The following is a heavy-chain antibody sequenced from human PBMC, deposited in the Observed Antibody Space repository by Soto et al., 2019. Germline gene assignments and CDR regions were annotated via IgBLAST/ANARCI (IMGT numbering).Heavy chain of an antibody. CDR1: GYTFTSYG. J-gene: IGHJ6*02. CDR2: ISAYNGNT. CDR3: ARGRYCSSTSCYGPRAPYYNYYYGMDV. V-gene: IGHV1-18*01. Sequence: GASVKVSCKASGYTFTSYGISWVRQAPGQGLEWMGWISAYNGNTNYAQKLQGRVTMTTDTSTSTAYMELRSLRSDDTAVYYCARGRYCSSTSCYGPRAPYYNYYYGMDVWGQGTTVTVSS. D-gene: IGHD2-2*01.